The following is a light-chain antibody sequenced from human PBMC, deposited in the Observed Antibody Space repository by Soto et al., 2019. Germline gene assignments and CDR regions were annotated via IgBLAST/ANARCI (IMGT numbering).Light chain of an antibody. Sequence: QSVLTQPASVSGSPGQSITISCTGTSSDVGGYRYVSWFQQHPGKAPKVIIYEVSNRPSGVSSRFSGSKSGNTASLTISGLQAEDEADYYCSSYTSSSIPYVFGTGTKVTVL. J-gene: IGLJ1*01. CDR3: SSYTSSSIPYV. V-gene: IGLV2-14*03. CDR1: SSDVGGYRY. CDR2: EVS.